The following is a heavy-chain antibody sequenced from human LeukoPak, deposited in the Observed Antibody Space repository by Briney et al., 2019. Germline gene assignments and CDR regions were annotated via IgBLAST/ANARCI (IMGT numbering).Heavy chain of an antibody. CDR2: INPSGGST. J-gene: IGHJ6*02. CDR1: GYTFTSYY. D-gene: IGHD3-22*01. CDR3: ARTYYYDSSGYYPPYYYYGMDV. V-gene: IGHV1-46*01. Sequence: ASVKVSCKASGYTFTSYYMHWVRQAPGQGLEWMGIINPSGGSTSYAQKFQGRVTMTRVTSTSTVYMELSSLRSEDTAVYYCARTYYYDSSGYYPPYYYYGMDVWGQGTTVTVSS.